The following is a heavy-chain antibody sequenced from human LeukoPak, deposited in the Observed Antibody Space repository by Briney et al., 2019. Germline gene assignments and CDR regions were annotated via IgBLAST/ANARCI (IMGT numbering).Heavy chain of an antibody. V-gene: IGHV3-21*01. CDR1: GFTFSSYS. CDR2: ISSSSSYI. J-gene: IGHJ5*02. D-gene: IGHD2-2*02. CDR3: ARAREGYCSSTSCYIIKDDWFDP. Sequence: GGSLRLSCAASGFTFSSYSMNWVRQAPGKGLEWVSSISSSSSYIYYADSVKGRFTISRDNAKNSLYLQMNSLRAEDTAVYYCARAREGYCSSTSCYIIKDDWFDPWGQGTLVTVSS.